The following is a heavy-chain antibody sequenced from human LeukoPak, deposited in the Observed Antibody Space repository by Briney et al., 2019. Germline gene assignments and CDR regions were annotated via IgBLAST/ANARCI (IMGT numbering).Heavy chain of an antibody. CDR2: IYYSGST. Sequence: SQTLSLTCTVSGGSISSGGYYWSWIRQHPGKGLEWIGYIYYSGSTYYNPSLKSRVTISVDTSKNQFSLKLSSVTAADTAVYHCARGRKVIRGFWSGHHGYYFDYWGQGTLVTVSS. V-gene: IGHV4-31*03. D-gene: IGHD3-3*01. CDR1: GGSISSGGYY. J-gene: IGHJ4*02. CDR3: ARGRKVIRGFWSGHHGYYFDY.